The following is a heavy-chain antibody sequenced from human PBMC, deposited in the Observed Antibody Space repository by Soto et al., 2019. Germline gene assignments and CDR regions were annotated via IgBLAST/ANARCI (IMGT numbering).Heavy chain of an antibody. CDR1: GYTLTELS. CDR3: ATTSIVGATLNYYYGMDV. CDR2: FDPEDGET. J-gene: IGHJ6*02. D-gene: IGHD1-26*01. V-gene: IGHV1-24*01. Sequence: QVQLVQSGAEVKKPGASVKVSCKVSGYTLTELSMHWVRQAPGKGLEWMGGFDPEDGETIYAQKFQGRVTMTEDTSTDTAYMELSSLRSEDTAVYYCATTSIVGATLNYYYGMDVWGQGTTVTVSS.